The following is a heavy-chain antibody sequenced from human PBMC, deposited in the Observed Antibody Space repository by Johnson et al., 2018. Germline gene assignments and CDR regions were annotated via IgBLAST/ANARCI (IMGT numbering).Heavy chain of an antibody. Sequence: VQLVESGGGLVQPGGSLRLSCGASGFIFSSYAMHWVRQAPGKGLECVSGINWNSGGIGYADSLKGRFTISRDNAKNSLYLRMNSLRAEDTALYYCAKDEGGSNAGYFQHWGQGTLVIVSS. CDR2: INWNSGGI. D-gene: IGHD2-8*01. V-gene: IGHV3-9*01. CDR1: GFIFSSYA. CDR3: AKDEGGSNAGYFQH. J-gene: IGHJ1*01.